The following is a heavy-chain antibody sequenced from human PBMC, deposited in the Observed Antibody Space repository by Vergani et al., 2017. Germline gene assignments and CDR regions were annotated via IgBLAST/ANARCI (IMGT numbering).Heavy chain of an antibody. D-gene: IGHD3-3*01. CDR2: ISSSSSTI. V-gene: IGHV3-48*01. CDR1: GFTFSSYS. J-gene: IGHJ4*02. CDR3: AREWEYDFWSGFDY. Sequence: EVQLVESGGGLVQPGGSLRLSCAASGFTFSSYSMNWVRQAPGKGLEWVSYISSSSSTIYYADSVKGRFTISRDNVKNSLYLQMNSLRAEDTAVYYCAREWEYDFWSGFDYWGQGTLVTVSS.